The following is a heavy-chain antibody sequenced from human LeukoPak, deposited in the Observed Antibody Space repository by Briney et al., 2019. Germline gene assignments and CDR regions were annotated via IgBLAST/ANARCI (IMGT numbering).Heavy chain of an antibody. D-gene: IGHD2-2*01. J-gene: IGHJ4*02. Sequence: GGSLRLSCAASVFTFSNYWMSWVRQASGKGREGVANIKQDGSEKYYVDSVKGRFTISRDNAKNSLYLQMNSLRAEDTALYYCARGYCSSTSCYSTGVKDYWGQGTLVSVSS. CDR2: IKQDGSEK. V-gene: IGHV3-7*01. CDR3: ARGYCSSTSCYSTGVKDY. CDR1: VFTFSNYW.